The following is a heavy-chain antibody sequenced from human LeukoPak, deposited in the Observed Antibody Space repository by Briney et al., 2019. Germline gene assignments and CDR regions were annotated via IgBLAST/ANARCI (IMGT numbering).Heavy chain of an antibody. CDR1: AFTFSTYP. V-gene: IGHV3-23*01. J-gene: IGHJ4*02. Sequence: AGSLRLSCAASAFTFSTYPMSCVRQAPGNVLEWVSSISASGGSTYYADSVKGRFTISRDNSRSTVFLQMSSLRAEDTAVYYCAKAPYCPNDVCRYFDYWGQGILVTVSS. CDR2: ISASGGST. CDR3: AKAPYCPNDVCRYFDY. D-gene: IGHD2-8*01.